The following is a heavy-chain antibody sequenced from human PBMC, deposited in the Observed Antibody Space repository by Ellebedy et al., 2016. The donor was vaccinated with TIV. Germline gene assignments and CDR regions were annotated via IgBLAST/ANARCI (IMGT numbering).Heavy chain of an antibody. D-gene: IGHD2-8*02. CDR2: IYPGDSDT. V-gene: IGHV5-51*01. CDR1: GYSFTSYW. Sequence: PGGSLRLSCKGSGYSFTSYWIGWVRQMPGKGLEWMGLIYPGDSDTRFSPSFQGQVTSSVDKSIRTAYLQWSSLQASDTAMYYFAIGTGLRRYSECWGQGALVTVSS. CDR3: AIGTGLRRYSEC. J-gene: IGHJ4*02.